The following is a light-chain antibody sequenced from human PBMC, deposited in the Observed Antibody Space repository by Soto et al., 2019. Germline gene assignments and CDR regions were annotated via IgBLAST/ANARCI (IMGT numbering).Light chain of an antibody. J-gene: IGKJ1*01. CDR2: GAS. CDR1: QSVRSSY. CDR3: LQYGTFPRT. Sequence: EIVLTQSPGTLSLSPGERATLSCRASQSVRSSYLAWYQQNAGQAPRLLIYGASSRATGIPDRFSGSGSETDFTLTISRLEPEDFAVYYCLQYGTFPRTFGQGTKVDIK. V-gene: IGKV3-20*01.